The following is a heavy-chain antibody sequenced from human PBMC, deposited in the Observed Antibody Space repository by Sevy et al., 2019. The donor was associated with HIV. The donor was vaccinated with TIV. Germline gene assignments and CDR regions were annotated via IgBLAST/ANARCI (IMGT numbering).Heavy chain of an antibody. CDR2: ISSSSRYI. CDR3: ARVVAYCSGGSCFPGYYYGMDV. Sequence: GGSLRLSCAASGFTFSNYNMNRVRQAPGKGLEWVSSISSSSRYIYYADSMKGRFTISRDNAKNSLYLQMNSLRAEDTAVYYCARVVAYCSGGSCFPGYYYGMDVWGQGTTVTVSS. J-gene: IGHJ6*02. V-gene: IGHV3-21*01. D-gene: IGHD2-15*01. CDR1: GFTFSNYN.